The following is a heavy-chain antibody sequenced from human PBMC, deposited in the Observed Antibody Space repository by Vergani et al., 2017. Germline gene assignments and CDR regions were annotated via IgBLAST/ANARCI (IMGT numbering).Heavy chain of an antibody. V-gene: IGHV3-9*01. J-gene: IGHJ4*02. CDR2: ISWNSGSI. CDR3: AKIKEIVVVPAASYFDY. D-gene: IGHD2-2*01. CDR1: GFTFDDYA. Sequence: EVQLVESGGGLVQPGRSLRLSCAASGFTFDDYAMHWVRQAPGKGLEWVSGISWNSGSIGYADSVKGRFTISRDNAKNSLYLQMNSLRAEDTAVYYCAKIKEIVVVPAASYFDYWGQGTLVTVSS.